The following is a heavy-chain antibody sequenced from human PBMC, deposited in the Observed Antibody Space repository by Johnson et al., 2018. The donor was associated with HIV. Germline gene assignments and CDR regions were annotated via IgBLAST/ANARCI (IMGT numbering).Heavy chain of an antibody. V-gene: IGHV3-11*04. D-gene: IGHD1-1*01. CDR1: GFTVSSNY. CDR3: AGGGGWKGSFDI. CDR2: ISGSGDTI. Sequence: VQLVESGGGLVQPGGSLRLSCAASGFTVSSNYMTWVRQAPGKGLEWVSYISGSGDTIYYADSVKGRFTISRDSAKTTLYLQMNSLRDEDTAVYFCAGGGGWKGSFDIWGQGKMVTVSS. J-gene: IGHJ3*02.